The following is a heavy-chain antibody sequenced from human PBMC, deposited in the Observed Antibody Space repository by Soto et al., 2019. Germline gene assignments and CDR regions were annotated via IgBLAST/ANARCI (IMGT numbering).Heavy chain of an antibody. CDR1: GGTFSSYT. J-gene: IGHJ5*02. V-gene: IGHV1-69*08. Sequence: QVQLVQSGAEVKKPGSSVKVSCKASGGTFSSYTSSWVRQAPGQGLEWMGRIIPILGIANYAQKFQGRVTITSDKSTSPAYMELISLRSEDTAVYYCAREAVAGSLGLFDPWGPGNPGHRLL. CDR3: AREAVAGSLGLFDP. CDR2: IIPILGIA. D-gene: IGHD6-19*01.